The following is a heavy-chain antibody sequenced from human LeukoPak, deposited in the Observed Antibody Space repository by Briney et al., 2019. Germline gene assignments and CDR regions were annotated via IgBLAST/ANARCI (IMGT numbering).Heavy chain of an antibody. CDR3: ARDRDYSFDY. CDR1: GFTFSSYT. V-gene: IGHV3-48*01. Sequence: GGSLRLSCAVSGFTFSSYTMNWIRQVPGKGLEWVSYIGGSGSPIYYADSVKGRFTTSRGNAKNSLYLQMNSLRAEDTAVYYCARDRDYSFDYWGQGTLVTVSS. J-gene: IGHJ4*02. CDR2: IGGSGSPI. D-gene: IGHD4-11*01.